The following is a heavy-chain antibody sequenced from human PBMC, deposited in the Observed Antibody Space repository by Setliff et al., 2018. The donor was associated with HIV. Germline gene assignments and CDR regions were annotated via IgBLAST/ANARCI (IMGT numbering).Heavy chain of an antibody. Sequence: PSETLSLTCAVYGESLSPYFWSWIRQTPGKGLEWIGEINHSGSSNYNPSLKSRVTLSVDTSKNQFSLSLTPVTAADTAVYYCARGLGMVEATTPFDYWGQGTLVTVSS. V-gene: IGHV4-34*01. D-gene: IGHD1-26*01. CDR2: INHSGSS. CDR1: GESLSPYF. J-gene: IGHJ4*02. CDR3: ARGLGMVEATTPFDY.